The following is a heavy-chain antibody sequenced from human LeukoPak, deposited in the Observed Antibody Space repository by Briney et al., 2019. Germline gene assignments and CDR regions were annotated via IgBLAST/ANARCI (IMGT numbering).Heavy chain of an antibody. Sequence: SETLSLTCTVSGGSISSGDYSWSWIRQPPGKGLEWIGYIYYSGSTYYNPSLKSRVTISVDTSKNQFSLKLSSVTAADTAVYYCARVGNDGGDDALDIWGQGTMVTVSS. J-gene: IGHJ3*02. CDR2: IYYSGST. D-gene: IGHD2-21*01. CDR3: ARVGNDGGDDALDI. V-gene: IGHV4-30-4*01. CDR1: GGSISSGDYS.